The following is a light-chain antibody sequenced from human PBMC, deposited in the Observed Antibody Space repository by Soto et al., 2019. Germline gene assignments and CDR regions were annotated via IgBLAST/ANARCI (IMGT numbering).Light chain of an antibody. CDR2: EVS. CDR3: CSYAGSRQV. V-gene: IGLV2-23*02. Sequence: QSALTQPASVSGSPGQSITISCTGTSSDIGSYNLVSWYQQHPGKAPKLMIYEVSKRPSGVSNRFSGSKSGNTASLTISGLQAEDEADYYCCSYAGSRQVFGGGTKLTV. J-gene: IGLJ3*02. CDR1: SSDIGSYNL.